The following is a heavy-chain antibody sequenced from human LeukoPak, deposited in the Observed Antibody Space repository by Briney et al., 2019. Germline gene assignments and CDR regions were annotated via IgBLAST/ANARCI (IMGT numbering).Heavy chain of an antibody. CDR3: ARPPLRQHHYYGMDV. D-gene: IGHD3-10*01. Sequence: ASVKVSCKASGYTFSGYYIHWVRQAPGQGLEWMGWINPDSGGTNYAQRFQGRVTMTRDTSISTAYMELSRLRSDDTAAYYCARPPLRQHHYYGMDVWGQGTTVTVSS. CDR2: INPDSGGT. V-gene: IGHV1-2*02. CDR1: GYTFSGYY. J-gene: IGHJ6*02.